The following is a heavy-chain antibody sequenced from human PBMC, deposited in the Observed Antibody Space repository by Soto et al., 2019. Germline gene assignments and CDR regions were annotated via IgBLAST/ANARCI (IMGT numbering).Heavy chain of an antibody. CDR2: IYSGGST. CDR3: ASWAPDSSGWYDY. D-gene: IGHD6-19*01. CDR1: GFTFSSYS. V-gene: IGHV3-53*01. J-gene: IGHJ4*02. Sequence: PGGSLRLSCAASGFTFSSYSMSWVRQAPGKGLEWVSVIYSGGSTYYADSVKGRFTISRDNSKNTLYLQMNSLRAEDTAVYYCASWAPDSSGWYDYWGQGTLVTVSS.